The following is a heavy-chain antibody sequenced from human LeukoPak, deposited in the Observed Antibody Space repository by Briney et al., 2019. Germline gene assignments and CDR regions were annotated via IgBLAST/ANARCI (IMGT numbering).Heavy chain of an antibody. CDR1: GGSISSSTTYY. CDR3: ARSREYFDSSGYYPLVDY. J-gene: IGHJ4*02. CDR2: VYYSGIT. D-gene: IGHD3-22*01. Sequence: SETLSLTCTVSGGSISSSTTYYWGWIRQPPGKGLAWIGSVYYSGITYYNPSLKSRVTISVDTSKNQFSLKLRSVTAADTAVYYCARSREYFDSSGYYPLVDYWGQGTLVTVSS. V-gene: IGHV4-39*01.